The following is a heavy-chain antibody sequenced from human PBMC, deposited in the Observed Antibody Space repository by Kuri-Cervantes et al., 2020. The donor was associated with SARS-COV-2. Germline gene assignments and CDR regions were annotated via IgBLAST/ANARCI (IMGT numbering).Heavy chain of an antibody. CDR1: GGPFSGYY. Sequence: SQTLSLTCAFYGGPFSGYYWTWIRQSPGKGLEWIGEVNHRGDTNYNPSLMGRVIISVDTSNSQFSLRLTSVTAADTAVYHCARAYGFLRYIYYMDVWGKGTTVTVSS. V-gene: IGHV4-34*01. CDR2: VNHRGDT. CDR3: ARAYGFLRYIYYMDV. D-gene: IGHD3-9*01. J-gene: IGHJ6*04.